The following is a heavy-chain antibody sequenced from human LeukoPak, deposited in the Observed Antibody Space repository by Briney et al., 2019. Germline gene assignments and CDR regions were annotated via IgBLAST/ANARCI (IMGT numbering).Heavy chain of an antibody. V-gene: IGHV4-31*03. D-gene: IGHD3-22*01. CDR3: AREGSLMYYYDSSGYYDY. CDR1: GGSISSSNYY. CDR2: IYYSGST. Sequence: PSETLSLTCTVSGGSISSSNYYWGWIRQPPGKGLEWIGYIYYSGSTYYNPSLKSRVTISVDTSKNQFSLKLSSVTAADTAVYYCAREGSLMYYYDSSGYYDYWGQGTLVTVSS. J-gene: IGHJ4*02.